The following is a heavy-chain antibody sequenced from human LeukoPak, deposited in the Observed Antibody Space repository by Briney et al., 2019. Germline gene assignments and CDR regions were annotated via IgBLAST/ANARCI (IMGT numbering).Heavy chain of an antibody. V-gene: IGHV4-59*11. CDR1: GGPIDRHY. J-gene: IGHJ4*02. D-gene: IGHD6-13*01. CDR2: VFYPGSI. Sequence: SETLSLTCTVSGGPIDRHYWSWIRQPPGKGLEWIGYVFYPGSINYNPSLKSRVTMSLDTSRDQFSLRLTSVTAADTAIYYCASRPAGSTWYGVFDYWSQGTLVTVSS. CDR3: ASRPAGSTWYGVFDY.